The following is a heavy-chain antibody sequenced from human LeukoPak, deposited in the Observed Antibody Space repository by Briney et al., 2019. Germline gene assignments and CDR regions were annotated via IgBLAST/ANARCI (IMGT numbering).Heavy chain of an antibody. V-gene: IGHV3-30*18. CDR1: GFTFSSYG. CDR2: ISYDGSNK. J-gene: IGHJ5*02. CDR3: AKDGGGSSSVNWFDP. D-gene: IGHD6-6*01. Sequence: GGSLRLSCAASGFTFSSYGMHWVRQAPGKGLEWVAVISYDGSNKYYADSVKGRFTISRDNSKNTLYLQMNSLRAEDTAVYYCAKDGGGSSSVNWFDPWGQGTLVTVSS.